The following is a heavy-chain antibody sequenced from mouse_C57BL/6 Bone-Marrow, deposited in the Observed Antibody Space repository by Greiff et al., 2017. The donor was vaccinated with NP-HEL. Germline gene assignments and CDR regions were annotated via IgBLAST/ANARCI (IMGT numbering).Heavy chain of an antibody. CDR1: GYTFTSYW. V-gene: IGHV1-69*01. J-gene: IGHJ2*01. Sequence: QVQLQQPGAELVMPGASVKLSCKASGYTFTSYWMHWVKQRPGQGLEWIGAIDPSDSYTNYNQKFKGKSTLTVDKSSSTAYMQLSSLASEDTAVYYCARAYYYGGFDYWGQGTTLTVSS. CDR3: ARAYYYGGFDY. CDR2: IDPSDSYT. D-gene: IGHD1-1*01.